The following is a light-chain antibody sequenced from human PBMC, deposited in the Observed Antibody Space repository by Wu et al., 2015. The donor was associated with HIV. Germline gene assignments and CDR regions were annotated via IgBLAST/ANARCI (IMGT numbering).Light chain of an antibody. CDR1: QSVSSY. Sequence: EIVMTQSPATLSVSPGERATLSCRASQSVSSYLAWYQQKPGQAPRLLIYDASNRATGIPARFRGSGSGTDFTLTISSLEPEDFAVYYCQQRSNWPPGTFGGGTKVEIK. CDR2: DAS. CDR3: QQRSNWPPGT. V-gene: IGKV3-11*01. J-gene: IGKJ4*01.